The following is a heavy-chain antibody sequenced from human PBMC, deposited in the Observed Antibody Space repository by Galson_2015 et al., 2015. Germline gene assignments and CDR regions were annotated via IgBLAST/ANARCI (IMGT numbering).Heavy chain of an antibody. J-gene: IGHJ4*02. CDR3: ARTSKLERLNGPWGELSSGAHYVDY. V-gene: IGHV1-18*01. D-gene: IGHD3-16*02. CDR1: GYSFTNYG. Sequence: SVKVSCKASGYSFTNYGITWVRQAPGQGLEWMGWISSYSGNTNYAQNLQGRVTMTTDTSTSTAYVELRSLRSDDTAVYYCARTSKLERLNGPWGELSSGAHYVDYWGQGTLVTVSS. CDR2: ISSYSGNT.